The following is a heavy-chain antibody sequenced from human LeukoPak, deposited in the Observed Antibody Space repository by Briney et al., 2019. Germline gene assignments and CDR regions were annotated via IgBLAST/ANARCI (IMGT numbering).Heavy chain of an antibody. J-gene: IGHJ4*02. V-gene: IGHV1-2*02. D-gene: IGHD6-19*01. CDR1: GYTFTGYY. CDR3: ATDSEAVAGGTY. CDR2: ISPSSGVT. Sequence: EASVKVSCKASGYTFTGYYMHWVRQAPGQGLEWMGWISPSSGVTNYAQNFQGRVTMTRDTSINTAYMELSRLRSDDTAVYYCATDSEAVAGGTYWGQGTLVTVSS.